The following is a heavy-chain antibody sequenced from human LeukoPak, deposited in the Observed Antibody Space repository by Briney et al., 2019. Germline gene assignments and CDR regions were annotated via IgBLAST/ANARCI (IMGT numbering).Heavy chain of an antibody. Sequence: ASVTVSCTASGYTFTSYGISWVRQVPGQGLEWMGWISAYNGNTNYAQKLQGRVTMTTDTSTSTAYMELRSLRSDDTAVYYCARSRVLVVVVAATDWFDPWGQGTLVTVSS. V-gene: IGHV1-18*01. CDR3: ARSRVLVVVVAATDWFDP. CDR1: GYTFTSYG. J-gene: IGHJ5*02. D-gene: IGHD2-15*01. CDR2: ISAYNGNT.